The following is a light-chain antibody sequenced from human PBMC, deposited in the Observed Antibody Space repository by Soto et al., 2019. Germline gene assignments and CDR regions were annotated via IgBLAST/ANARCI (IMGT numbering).Light chain of an antibody. V-gene: IGLV2-14*01. CDR3: STYINSITFVI. CDR2: EVN. CDR1: STDVGSHNY. Sequence: QSVLTQAASVSESPGQSISLSCGGTSTDVGSHNYVSWYQQHPGKAPKLIIFEVNNRPSGVSHRFSGSKSGNTASLTISDLQGEDEADYYCSTYINSITFVIFGGGTKLTVL. J-gene: IGLJ2*01.